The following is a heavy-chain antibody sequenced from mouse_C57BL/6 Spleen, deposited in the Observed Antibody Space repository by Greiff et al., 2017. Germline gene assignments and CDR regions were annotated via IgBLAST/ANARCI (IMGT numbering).Heavy chain of an antibody. V-gene: IGHV1-19*01. Sequence: VQLQQSGPVLVKPGASVKMSCKASGYTFTDYYMNWVKQSHGKSLEWIGVINPYNGGTSYNQKFKGKATLTVDKSSRTAYMALTRLTSEDSSVYDFARRGPCIDYFDYWGQGTTLTVSS. CDR1: GYTFTDYY. J-gene: IGHJ2*01. CDR3: ARRGPCIDYFDY. CDR2: INPYNGGT.